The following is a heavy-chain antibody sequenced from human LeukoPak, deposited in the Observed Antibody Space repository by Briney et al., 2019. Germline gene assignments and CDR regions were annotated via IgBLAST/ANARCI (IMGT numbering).Heavy chain of an antibody. Sequence: GGSQRLSCAASGFTFDDYTMHWVRQAPGKGVEWVSLISWDGGSTYYADSVKGRFTISRDNSKNSLYLQMNSLRTEDTALYYCAKAPQIYQLLLDYWGQGTLVTVSS. CDR2: ISWDGGST. CDR1: GFTFDDYT. V-gene: IGHV3-43*01. J-gene: IGHJ4*02. D-gene: IGHD2-2*01. CDR3: AKAPQIYQLLLDY.